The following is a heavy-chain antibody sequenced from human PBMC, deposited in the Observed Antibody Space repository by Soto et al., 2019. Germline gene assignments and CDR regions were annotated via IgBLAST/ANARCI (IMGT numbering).Heavy chain of an antibody. J-gene: IGHJ5*02. CDR1: GYTFTSYA. D-gene: IGHD6-13*01. Sequence: ASVKVSCKASGYTFTSYAMHWVRKAPGQRLEWMGWINAGNGNTKYSQKFQGRVTITRDTSASTAYMELSSLRSEDTALYYCARASNIAAAGIGSANWFDPWGQGTLVTVSS. CDR3: ARASNIAAAGIGSANWFDP. CDR2: INAGNGNT. V-gene: IGHV1-3*01.